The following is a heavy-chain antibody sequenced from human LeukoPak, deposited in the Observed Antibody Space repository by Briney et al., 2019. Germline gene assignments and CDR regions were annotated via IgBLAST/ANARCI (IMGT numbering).Heavy chain of an antibody. V-gene: IGHV3-23*01. D-gene: IGHD3-22*01. CDR1: GFTFSSYA. CDR3: AKDPWAMIVVGHYFDY. CDR2: ISGSGGST. J-gene: IGHJ4*02. Sequence: GGSLRLSCAASGFTFSSYAMSWVRQAPGKGLEWVSAISGSGGSTYYADSVKGRFTISRDNSKNTLYLQMNSLRAEDTAVYYCAKDPWAMIVVGHYFDYWGQGTLVTVSS.